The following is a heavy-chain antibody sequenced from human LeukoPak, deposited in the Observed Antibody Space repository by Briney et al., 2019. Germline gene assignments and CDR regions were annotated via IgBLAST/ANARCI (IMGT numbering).Heavy chain of an antibody. CDR1: GFTFSSYA. D-gene: IGHD1-26*01. V-gene: IGHV3-23*01. CDR2: ISGSGGST. CDR3: AKSNTGGSYYCFDY. J-gene: IGHJ4*02. Sequence: AGGSLRLSCAASGFTFSSYAMSWVRQAPGKGLEWVSAISGSGGSTYYADSVKGRFTISRDNSKNTLYLQMNSLSAEDTAIYYCAKSNTGGSYYCFDYWAQGTLVTVSS.